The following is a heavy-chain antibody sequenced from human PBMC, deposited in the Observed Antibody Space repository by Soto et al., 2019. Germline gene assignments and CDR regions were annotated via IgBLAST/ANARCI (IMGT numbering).Heavy chain of an antibody. V-gene: IGHV4-39*01. Sequence: KPSETLSLTCSVAGDSISSSYYLWGWIRQPPGKGLEWIGTIYYSESTYYNPSLKSRVTISVDTSKNQFSLKLSSVTAADTAVYYCARLQVAPYDSSGYYRIKYYFDYWGQGTLVTVPQ. CDR1: GDSISSSYYL. J-gene: IGHJ4*02. D-gene: IGHD3-22*01. CDR3: ARLQVAPYDSSGYYRIKYYFDY. CDR2: IYYSEST.